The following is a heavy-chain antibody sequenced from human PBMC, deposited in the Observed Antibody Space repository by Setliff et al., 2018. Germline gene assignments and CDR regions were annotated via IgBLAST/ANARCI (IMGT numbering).Heavy chain of an antibody. Sequence: ETLSLTCSVSGGSISSGSYYWGWIRQSPGKGLEWIGSMYYSGSTYYNPSLKGRVTLSVDTAKNQFSLKLTSMTAADTAVYFCARHLLVQGTYHFDYWGQGSPVTVSS. D-gene: IGHD3-10*01. CDR2: MYYSGST. CDR3: ARHLLVQGTYHFDY. V-gene: IGHV4-39*01. CDR1: GGSISSGSYY. J-gene: IGHJ4*02.